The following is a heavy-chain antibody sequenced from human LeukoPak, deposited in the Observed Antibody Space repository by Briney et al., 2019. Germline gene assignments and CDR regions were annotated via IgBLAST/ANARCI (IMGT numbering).Heavy chain of an antibody. J-gene: IGHJ4*02. V-gene: IGHV3-48*01. Sequence: GGSLRLSCAASGFTFSRYTLNWVRRAPGKGLEWISDISSSSTTVHYADSVKGRFTISRDNAKNSLYLQMNNLRAEGTAVYYCTRDPRVWAITYFACWGLGTLVTVSS. D-gene: IGHD1-14*01. CDR3: TRDPRVWAITYFAC. CDR1: GFTFSRYT. CDR2: ISSSSTTV.